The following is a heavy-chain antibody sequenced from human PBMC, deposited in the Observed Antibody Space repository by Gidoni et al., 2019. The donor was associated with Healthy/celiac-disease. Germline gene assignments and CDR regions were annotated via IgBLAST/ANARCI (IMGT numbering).Heavy chain of an antibody. CDR1: GFTFSNAW. J-gene: IGHJ2*01. Sequence: EVQLVESGGGLVKPGGSLRLSCAASGFTFSNAWMNWVRQAPGKGLEWVGRIKSKTDGGTTDYAAPVKGRFTISRDDSKNTLYLQMNSLKTEDTAVYYCTTDYDSSGYYHDRYYERYWYFDLWGRGTLVTVSS. D-gene: IGHD3-22*01. CDR2: IKSKTDGGTT. CDR3: TTDYDSSGYYHDRYYERYWYFDL. V-gene: IGHV3-15*07.